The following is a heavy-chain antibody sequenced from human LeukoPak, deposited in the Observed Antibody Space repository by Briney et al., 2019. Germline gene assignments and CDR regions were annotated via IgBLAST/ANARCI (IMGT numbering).Heavy chain of an antibody. CDR2: ISAYNGNT. J-gene: IGHJ6*02. CDR1: GYTFTSYG. CDR3: ARDLYSSSWYVDYYYYGMDV. V-gene: IGHV1-18*01. Sequence: ASVKVSCKASGYTFTSYGISWVRQAPGQGLEWMGWISAYNGNTNYAQKLQGRVTMTTDTSTSTAYMELRSLRSDDTAVYYCARDLYSSSWYVDYYYYGMDVWGQGTTVTVSS. D-gene: IGHD6-13*01.